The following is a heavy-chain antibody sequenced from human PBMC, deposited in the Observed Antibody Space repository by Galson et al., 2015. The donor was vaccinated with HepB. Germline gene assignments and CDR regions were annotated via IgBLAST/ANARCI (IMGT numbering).Heavy chain of an antibody. CDR1: GGTFSSYG. V-gene: IGHV1-69*06. CDR3: ARGGRLEHFYDSSGDPLPASLNYFDF. D-gene: IGHD3-22*01. Sequence: SVKVSCKGSGGTFSSYGIGWVRQAPGQGLEWIGGIIPIFGTTTYTQKFQGRVTITADKSTNTAYMELTSLRSEDTAVYYCARGGRLEHFYDSSGDPLPASLNYFDFWGPGTQVTVSS. J-gene: IGHJ4*02. CDR2: IIPIFGTT.